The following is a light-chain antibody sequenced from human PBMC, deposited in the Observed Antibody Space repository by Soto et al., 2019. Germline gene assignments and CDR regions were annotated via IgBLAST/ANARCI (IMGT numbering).Light chain of an antibody. Sequence: EIVLTQSPGTLSLSPGERATLSCRASQSVSSSYVAWYQQKPGQAPRLLIYGASSRATCIPDRFSGSGSGTDFTLSISRLEPEDFAVYYCQQYDSSLYTLGQGTKLEIK. CDR3: QQYDSSLYT. CDR1: QSVSSSY. CDR2: GAS. V-gene: IGKV3-20*01. J-gene: IGKJ2*01.